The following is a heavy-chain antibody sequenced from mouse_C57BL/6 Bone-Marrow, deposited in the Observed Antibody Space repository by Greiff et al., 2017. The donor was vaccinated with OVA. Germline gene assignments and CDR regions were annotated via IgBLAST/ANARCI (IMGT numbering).Heavy chain of an antibody. D-gene: IGHD2-13*01. CDR1: GYTFTDYY. CDR3: ARGGEGYFDY. V-gene: IGHV1-19*01. Sequence: VQLKESGPVLVKPGASVKMSCKASGYTFTDYYMNWVKQSHGKSLEWIGVINPYNGGTSYNQKFKGKATLTVDKSSSTAYMELNSLTSEDSAVYYCARGGEGYFDYWGQGTTLTVSS. J-gene: IGHJ2*01. CDR2: INPYNGGT.